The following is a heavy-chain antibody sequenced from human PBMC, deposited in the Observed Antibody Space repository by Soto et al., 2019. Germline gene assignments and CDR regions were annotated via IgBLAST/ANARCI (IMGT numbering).Heavy chain of an antibody. CDR3: ASSSGGLFGVGIISYYYGMEV. V-gene: IGHV4-39*01. Sequence: SETLSLTSTVAGGYISSSSYYWGSNRKPPGKGLEWIGSIYYSGSTYYNPSLKSRVTISVDTSKNQFSLKLSSVTAADTAVYYCASSSGGLFGVGIISYYYGMEVWGQGTTVTVSS. CDR1: GGYISSSSYY. CDR2: IYYSGST. D-gene: IGHD3-3*01. J-gene: IGHJ6*02.